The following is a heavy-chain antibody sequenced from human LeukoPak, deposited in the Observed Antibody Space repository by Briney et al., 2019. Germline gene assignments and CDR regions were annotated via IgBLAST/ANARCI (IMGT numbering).Heavy chain of an antibody. CDR1: GYTFTSYW. CDR3: ARRGDGYNLNCDY. D-gene: IGHD5-24*01. V-gene: IGHV5-51*01. J-gene: IGHJ4*02. Sequence: AESLKISCNGTGYTFTSYWFGWVRQMPRKGMEWLGIIYPGDSVTTYSPSFQGQVTISADKSISTAYLQLSSLKASDTAMYCCARRGDGYNLNCDYWRQGTVVTVPS. CDR2: IYPGDSVT.